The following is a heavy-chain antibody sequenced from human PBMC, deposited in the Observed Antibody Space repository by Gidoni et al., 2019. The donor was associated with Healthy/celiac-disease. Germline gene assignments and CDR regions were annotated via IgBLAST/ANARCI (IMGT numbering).Heavy chain of an antibody. Sequence: QVQLVESGGGVVQPGRSLRLSCAASGFTFSSYGMHWVRQAPGKGLEWVAVIWYDGSNKYYADSVKGRFTISRDNSKNTLYLQMNSLRAEDTAVYYCARVRAAAGTGGDYFDYWGQGTLVTVSS. CDR3: ARVRAAAGTGGDYFDY. J-gene: IGHJ4*02. V-gene: IGHV3-33*01. D-gene: IGHD6-13*01. CDR2: IWYDGSNK. CDR1: GFTFSSYG.